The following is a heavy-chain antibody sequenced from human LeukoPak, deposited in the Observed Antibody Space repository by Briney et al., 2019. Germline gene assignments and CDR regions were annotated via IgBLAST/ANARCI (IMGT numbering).Heavy chain of an antibody. D-gene: IGHD3-10*02. J-gene: IGHJ6*03. V-gene: IGHV1-18*01. CDR2: ISAYNGNT. CDR3: ARDMFLLVPSNYYYMDV. Sequence: GASVKVSCKASGYTFTSYGISWVRQAPGQGLEWMGWISAYNGNTNYAQKLQGRVTMTTDTSTSTAYMELRSLRSDDTAVYYCARDMFLLVPSNYYYMDVWGKGTTVTVSS. CDR1: GYTFTSYG.